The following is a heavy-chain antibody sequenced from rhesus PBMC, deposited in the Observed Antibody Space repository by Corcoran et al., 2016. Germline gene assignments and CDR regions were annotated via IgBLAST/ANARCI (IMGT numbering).Heavy chain of an antibody. CDR2: IYGSTCHT. CDR3: ARAKPQGYYFDY. V-gene: IGHV4-127*01. D-gene: IGHD3-40*01. J-gene: IGHJ4*01. Sequence: QVQLQESGPGLVKPSETLSLTCAVSGYSISSVYGWGGIRQPPGKGLEWIGQIYGSTCHTYNNPPLKSRGTASKDTSKTQFSLMLSSVTAADTAVYYGARAKPQGYYFDYWGQGVLVTVSS. CDR1: GYSISSVYG.